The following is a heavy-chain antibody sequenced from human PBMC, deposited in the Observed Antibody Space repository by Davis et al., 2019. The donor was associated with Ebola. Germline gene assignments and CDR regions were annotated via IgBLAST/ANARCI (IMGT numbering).Heavy chain of an antibody. CDR2: INHCGST. D-gene: IGHD6-13*01. V-gene: IGHV4-34*01. CDR3: ARGGDGIAAACTAAFDI. CDR1: GGSFSGYY. Sequence: PSETLSLTCAVHGGSFSGYYWSWIRQPPGKGLEWIGEINHCGSTNYNPSLTSRVTISVDTSKHQFPRKLSSVTAADTAVYYCARGGDGIAAACTAAFDIWGQGTMVTVSS. J-gene: IGHJ3*02.